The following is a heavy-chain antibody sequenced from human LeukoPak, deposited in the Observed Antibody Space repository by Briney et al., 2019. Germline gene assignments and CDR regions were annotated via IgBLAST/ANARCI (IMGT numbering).Heavy chain of an antibody. CDR3: ARDSSSFPNYFDF. CDR2: LYSSGIT. Sequence: PGGSLRLSCAASGFTVSSTYMSWVRQAPGQGLEWVSLLYSSGITFYAESVQGRFTISRDNSKNTRYLQMNSLRAEDTDIYYCARDSSSFPNYFDFWGQGTLVTVSS. CDR1: GFTVSSTY. J-gene: IGHJ4*02. D-gene: IGHD3-3*02. V-gene: IGHV3-53*01.